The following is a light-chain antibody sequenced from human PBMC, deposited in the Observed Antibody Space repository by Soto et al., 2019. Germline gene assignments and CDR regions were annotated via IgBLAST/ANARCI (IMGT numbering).Light chain of an antibody. V-gene: IGLV2-8*01. CDR2: EIN. CDR1: SSDVGAYDY. J-gene: IGLJ1*01. CDR3: SSFAGSNNVPYV. Sequence: QSALTQPPSASGSPGQSVTISCTGTSSDVGAYDYVSWYQQHPGKAPKLMIYEINKRPSGVPDRFSGSKSGNTASLTVSGLQAEDEADSYCSSFAGSNNVPYVFGPGTKLTVL.